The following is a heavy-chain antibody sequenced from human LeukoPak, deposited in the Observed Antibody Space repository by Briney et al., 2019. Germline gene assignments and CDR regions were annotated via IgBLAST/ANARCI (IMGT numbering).Heavy chain of an antibody. D-gene: IGHD3-10*01. J-gene: IGHJ5*02. CDR3: ARVPGLLWFGEFGFDP. CDR2: ISAYNGNT. Sequence: ASVTVSCTASGYTFTSYGISWVRQAPGQGLEWMGWISAYNGNTNYAQKLQGRVTMTTDKSTSTAYMELRSLRSDDTAVYYCARVPGLLWFGEFGFDPWGQGTLVTVSS. CDR1: GYTFTSYG. V-gene: IGHV1-18*01.